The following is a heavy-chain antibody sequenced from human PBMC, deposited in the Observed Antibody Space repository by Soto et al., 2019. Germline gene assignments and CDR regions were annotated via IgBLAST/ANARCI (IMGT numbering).Heavy chain of an antibody. D-gene: IGHD3-10*01. CDR2: MYHSGNT. CDR1: GDSISSNNYH. J-gene: IGHJ4*02. V-gene: IGHV4-39*01. Sequence: QLQLQESGPGLVKPSETLSLTCTVSGDSISSNNYHWGWIRQPPGKGLEWIGSMYHSGNTYHNPSLQGRVPISVDTSNNQFSLNLRSVTAADTAVYYCARHRGPTGPNYWGQGTLVTVSS. CDR3: ARHRGPTGPNY.